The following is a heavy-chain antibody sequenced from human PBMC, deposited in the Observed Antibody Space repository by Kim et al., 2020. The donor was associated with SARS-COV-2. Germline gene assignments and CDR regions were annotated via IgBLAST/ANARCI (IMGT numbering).Heavy chain of an antibody. CDR2: ISGSGDDT. V-gene: IGHV3-23*01. CDR3: AKAAVTLQSWSTDQ. CDR1: GFTFHNYV. Sequence: GGSLRLSCAASGFTFHNYVMSWARQAPGKGLEWVSGISGSGDDTYYAESVKGRFTISRDNSRNTLYLQLNSLRVEDTAVYFCAKAAVTLQSWSTDQWGQGTLVTVSS. D-gene: IGHD3-3*01. J-gene: IGHJ4*02.